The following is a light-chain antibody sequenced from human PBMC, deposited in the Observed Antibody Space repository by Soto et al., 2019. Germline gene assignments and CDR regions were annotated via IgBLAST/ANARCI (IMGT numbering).Light chain of an antibody. CDR1: SSDVGGYNY. J-gene: IGLJ2*01. Sequence: QSALTQPASVSGSPGQSITISCTGTSSDVGGYNYVSWYQQHPGKAPKLMIYDVSNWPSGVSNRFSGSKSGNTASLTISGLQAEDEADYYCSSYTSSSTSLVFGGGTKLTVL. CDR3: SSYTSSSTSLV. CDR2: DVS. V-gene: IGLV2-14*01.